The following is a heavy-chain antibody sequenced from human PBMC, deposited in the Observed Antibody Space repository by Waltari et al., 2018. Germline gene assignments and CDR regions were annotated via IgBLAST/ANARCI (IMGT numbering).Heavy chain of an antibody. CDR3: AKIAVAGNSLDY. CDR1: GFTFSSYG. V-gene: IGHV3-30*02. D-gene: IGHD6-19*01. CDR2: IRYDGSNK. J-gene: IGHJ4*02. Sequence: QVQLVESGGGVVQPGGSLRLSCAASGFTFSSYGMHWVRQDPGKVLEWVAFIRYDGSNKYYADTGKGRFTISRDNSKNTLYLQMNRLRAEDTAVYYCAKIAVAGNSLDYWGQGTLVTVSS.